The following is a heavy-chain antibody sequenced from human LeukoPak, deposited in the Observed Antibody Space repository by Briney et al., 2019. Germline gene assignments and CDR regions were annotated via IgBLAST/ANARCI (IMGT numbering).Heavy chain of an antibody. CDR3: VRGGHKLDIETSRYYYGLDV. CDR1: GITLSDYW. CDR2: IESDGTRT. Sequence: GGSLRLSCAASGITLSDYWMYWVRQGPGKGLVHVLRIESDGTRTVYADSVKGRFTISRDNAKNTMYLQVNSLRAEDTAVYYCVRGGHKLDIETSRYYYGLDVWGQGTTVTVSS. V-gene: IGHV3-74*03. D-gene: IGHD2-2*03. J-gene: IGHJ6*02.